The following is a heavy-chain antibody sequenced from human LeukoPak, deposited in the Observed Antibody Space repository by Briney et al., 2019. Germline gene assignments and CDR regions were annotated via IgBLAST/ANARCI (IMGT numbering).Heavy chain of an antibody. J-gene: IGHJ4*02. CDR2: INWNGGSI. CDR3: ARESRGYCSSTSCRTPDY. V-gene: IGHV3-20*04. CDR1: GFTFDDYG. D-gene: IGHD2-2*01. Sequence: GGSLRLSCAASGFTFDDYGMSWVRQAPGKGLEWVSGINWNGGSISYADSVKGRFTISRDNAKNSLYLRMDSLRAEDTALYYCARESRGYCSSTSCRTPDYWGQGTLVTVSS.